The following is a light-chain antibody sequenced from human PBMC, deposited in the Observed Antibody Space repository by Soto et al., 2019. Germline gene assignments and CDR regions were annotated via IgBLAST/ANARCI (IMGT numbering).Light chain of an antibody. J-gene: IGKJ1*01. CDR3: QHYNIYSEA. CDR2: GAS. Sequence: EIVMTQSPATLSVSPGERATLSCRASQSVSSNLAWYQQKPGQAPRLLIYGASSRATGIPDRFSGSGSGTEFTLTISSLQPDDFATYYCQHYNIYSEAFGQGAK. CDR1: QSVSSN. V-gene: IGKV3D-15*01.